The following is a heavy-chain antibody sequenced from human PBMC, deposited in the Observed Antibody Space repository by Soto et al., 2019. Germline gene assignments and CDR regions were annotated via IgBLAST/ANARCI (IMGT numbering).Heavy chain of an antibody. CDR1: GFTFSSYA. CDR2: INGRSTT. V-gene: IGHV3-23*01. D-gene: IGHD3-3*01. J-gene: IGHJ6*02. CDR3: AEDKEWSGVYGMDV. Sequence: EVQLLESGGGLVQPGGSLRLSCAASGFTFSSYAMSWVRQAPGKGLEWVTAINGRSTTYYADSVKGRSTITSDNSKNRLYLQTNSLRAEDTAVYYCAEDKEWSGVYGMDVWGQGTTVTVSS.